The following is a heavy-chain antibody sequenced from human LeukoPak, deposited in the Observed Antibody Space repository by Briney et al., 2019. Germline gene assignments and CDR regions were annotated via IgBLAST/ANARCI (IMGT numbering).Heavy chain of an antibody. CDR2: ISSSGSTI. CDR3: AGSPYYANIDSEDY. V-gene: IGHV3-48*03. D-gene: IGHD3-10*01. CDR1: GFTFSSYE. J-gene: IGHJ4*02. Sequence: GGSLRLSCAASGFTFSSYEMNWVRQAPGKGLEWVSYISSSGSTIYYADSVKGRFTISRDNARNTLYLQMNSLRAEDTAVYYCAGSPYYANIDSEDYWGQGTLVTVSS.